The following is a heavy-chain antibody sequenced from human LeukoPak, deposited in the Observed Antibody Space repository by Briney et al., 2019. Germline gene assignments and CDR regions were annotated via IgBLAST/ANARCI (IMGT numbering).Heavy chain of an antibody. CDR2: IYHSGST. V-gene: IGHV4-30-2*01. Sequence: PSETLSLTCAVSGGSISSGGYSWSWIRQPPGKGLEWIGYIYHSGSTYYNPSLKSRVTMSVDTSKNQFSLKLSSVTAADTAVYYCARAATRYSSSWYWVYWGQGTLVTVSS. J-gene: IGHJ4*02. D-gene: IGHD6-13*01. CDR1: GGSISSGGYS. CDR3: ARAATRYSSSWYWVY.